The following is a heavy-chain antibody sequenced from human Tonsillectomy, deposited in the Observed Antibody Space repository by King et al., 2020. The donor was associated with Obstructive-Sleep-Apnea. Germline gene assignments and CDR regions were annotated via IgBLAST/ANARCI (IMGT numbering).Heavy chain of an antibody. CDR1: GGSISGYY. CDR3: ARHRHGRTGWDY. CDR2: IYYSGST. J-gene: IGHJ4*02. D-gene: IGHD2-15*01. V-gene: IGHV4-59*08. Sequence: QLQESGPGLVRPSETLSLTCTVSGGSISGYYWSWIRQPPGKGLEWIGYIYYSGSTDSNPSLKSRVTISLDTSKNQFALNLNSVTAADTAVYYCARHRHGRTGWDYWGQGSLVTVSS.